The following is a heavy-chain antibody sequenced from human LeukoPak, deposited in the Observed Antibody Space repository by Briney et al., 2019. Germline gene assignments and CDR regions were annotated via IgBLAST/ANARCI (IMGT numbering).Heavy chain of an antibody. V-gene: IGHV3-23*01. CDR3: AKAHTGGYSYGCPKDYYFDY. D-gene: IGHD5-18*01. Sequence: PGGSLRLSCAASVFSFSSYAMSWVRQAPGEGLEWVSTISGSVGSTYYADSAKGRFTISRDNSENTLYLQMNRLRADDTAVYYCAKAHTGGYSYGCPKDYYFDYWGEGALVTVSS. J-gene: IGHJ4*02. CDR1: VFSFSSYA. CDR2: ISGSVGST.